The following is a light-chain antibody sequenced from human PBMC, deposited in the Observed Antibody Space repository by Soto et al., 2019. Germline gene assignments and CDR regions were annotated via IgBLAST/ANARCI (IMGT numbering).Light chain of an antibody. CDR1: SSNIGSNY. CDR3: AAWDDSLSGVV. Sequence: QPVLTQPPSASGTPGRRVTISCSGSSSNIGSNYVYWYQRLPGTAPKLLIYRNDQRPSGVPDRFSGSKSGASASLAISGLRSEDEADYYCAAWDDSLSGVVFGGGTKLTVL. J-gene: IGLJ2*01. CDR2: RND. V-gene: IGLV1-47*01.